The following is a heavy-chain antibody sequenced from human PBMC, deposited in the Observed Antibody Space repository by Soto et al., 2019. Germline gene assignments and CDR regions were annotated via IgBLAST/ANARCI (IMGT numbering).Heavy chain of an antibody. J-gene: IGHJ4*02. Sequence: QVQLVESGGGVVQPGRSLRLSCAASGFTFSSYGMHWVRQAPGKGLEWEAVISYDGSNKYYADSVKGRFTISRDNSKNTLYLQMNSLRAEDTAVYYCAKDYYDYVWGSSRRIDYWGQGTLVTVSS. CDR1: GFTFSSYG. CDR3: AKDYYDYVWGSSRRIDY. D-gene: IGHD3-16*01. V-gene: IGHV3-30*18. CDR2: ISYDGSNK.